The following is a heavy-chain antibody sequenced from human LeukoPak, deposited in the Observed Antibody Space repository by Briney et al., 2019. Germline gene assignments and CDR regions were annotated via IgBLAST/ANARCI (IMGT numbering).Heavy chain of an antibody. V-gene: IGHV1-69*10. CDR3: AFGGNCSGGSCSYYYGMDV. J-gene: IGHJ6*02. CDR2: IIPILGIA. CDR1: GGTFSSYA. D-gene: IGHD2-15*01. Sequence: SVRVSCKASGGTFSSYAISWVRQAPGQGLEWMGRIIPILGIANYAQKFQGRVTITADKSTSTAYMELSSLRSEDTAVYYRAFGGNCSGGSCSYYYGMDVWGQGTTVTVSS.